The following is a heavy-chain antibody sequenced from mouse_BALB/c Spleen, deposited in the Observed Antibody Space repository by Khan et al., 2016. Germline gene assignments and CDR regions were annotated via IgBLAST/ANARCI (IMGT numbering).Heavy chain of an antibody. J-gene: IGHJ4*01. CDR1: GYTFTDYY. CDR2: IFPGSGST. Sequence: QVQLKESGTELPRPGASVKLSCKASGYTFTDYYLHWVKQRTGQGLEWIGEIFPGSGSTYYNEKFKGKASLTADTSSSTAYLQLSSLTSEDSAVYCCARSYDGYCAMDYWGHGASVTVSS. D-gene: IGHD2-3*01. V-gene: IGHV1-77*01. CDR3: ARSYDGYCAMDY.